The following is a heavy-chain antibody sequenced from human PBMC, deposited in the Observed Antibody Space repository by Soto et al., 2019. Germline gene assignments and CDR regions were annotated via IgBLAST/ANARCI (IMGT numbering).Heavy chain of an antibody. CDR1: GGSISSGGYY. CDR2: IYYSGST. J-gene: IGHJ4*02. V-gene: IGHV4-31*03. CDR3: ARDRLDILTGYSPGPAPGNFDY. Sequence: SSETLSLTCTVSGGSISSGGYYWSWIRQHPGKGLEWIGYIYYSGSTYYNPSLKSRVTISVDTSKNQFSLKLSSVTAADTAVYYCARDRLDILTGYSPGPAPGNFDYWGQGTLVTVSS. D-gene: IGHD3-9*01.